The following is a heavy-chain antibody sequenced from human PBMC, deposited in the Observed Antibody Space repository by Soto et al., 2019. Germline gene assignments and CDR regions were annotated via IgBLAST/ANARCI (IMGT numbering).Heavy chain of an antibody. CDR3: ARDPYEYQPHYYYYGMDV. D-gene: IGHD2-2*01. V-gene: IGHV1-69*01. CDR2: IIPIFGTA. Sequence: QVQLVQSGAEVKKPGSSVKVSCKASGGTFSSYAISWVRQAPGQGIEWMGGIIPIFGTANYAQKFQGRVTITADEYTSTAYMELSSLRSEDTAVYYCARDPYEYQPHYYYYGMDVWGQGTTVTVS. CDR1: GGTFSSYA. J-gene: IGHJ6*02.